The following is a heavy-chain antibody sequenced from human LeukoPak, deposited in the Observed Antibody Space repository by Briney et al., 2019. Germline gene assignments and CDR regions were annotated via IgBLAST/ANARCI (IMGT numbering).Heavy chain of an antibody. D-gene: IGHD2-15*01. CDR3: ARARGSLLRPLDY. CDR2: ISYDGSNK. V-gene: IGHV3-30-3*01. J-gene: IGHJ4*02. CDR1: GFTFSSYA. Sequence: GGSLRLSCAASGFTFSSYAMHWVRQAPGKGLEWVAVISYDGSNKYYADSVKGRFTISRDNSKNTLYLQMNSLRAEDTAVYYCARARGSLLRPLDYWGQGTLVTVSS.